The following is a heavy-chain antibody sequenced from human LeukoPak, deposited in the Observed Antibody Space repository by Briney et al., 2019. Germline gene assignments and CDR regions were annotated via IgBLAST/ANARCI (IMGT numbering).Heavy chain of an antibody. CDR3: AHSKGATTLWFGKSQRAFFDY. V-gene: IGHV2-5*01. Sequence: SGPTLAKPTHTLTLTCTFPGFSLSTSGVGVGWIRQPPGRALEWLALIYLHDDKRCSTSLKSRLTITKDTSNSQVVLTMTYMDPVDTATYYCAHSKGATTLWFGKSQRAFFDYWGQGTLVTVSS. CDR1: GFSLSTSGVG. CDR2: IYLHDDK. D-gene: IGHD3-10*01. J-gene: IGHJ4*02.